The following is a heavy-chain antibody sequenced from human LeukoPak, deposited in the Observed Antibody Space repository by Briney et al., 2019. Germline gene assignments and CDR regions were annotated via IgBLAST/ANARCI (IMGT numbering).Heavy chain of an antibody. CDR2: INHSGST. D-gene: IGHD3-10*01. V-gene: IGHV4-34*01. CDR1: GGSFSGYY. CDR3: ARVYDSGSQAYFYYMDV. J-gene: IGHJ6*03. Sequence: PSETLSLTCAVYGGSFSGYYWSWIRQPPGKGLEWIGGINHSGSTNYNPSLKSRVTISVDTSKNQFSLKLSSVTAADTAVYYCARVYDSGSQAYFYYMDVWGKGTTVTISS.